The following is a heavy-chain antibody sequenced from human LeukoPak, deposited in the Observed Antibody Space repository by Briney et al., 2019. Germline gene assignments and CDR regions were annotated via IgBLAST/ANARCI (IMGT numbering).Heavy chain of an antibody. J-gene: IGHJ4*02. V-gene: IGHV1-18*01. D-gene: IGHD3-22*01. Sequence: ASVKVSCKASGHTFNTYGVIWVRQAPGKGFEWLGWISGQHGKTTYAQKFQGRFTMTTDTSTSTAYMELRSLRSDDTAVYYCARGSRFYDSSGPSDYWGQGTLVTVSS. CDR3: ARGSRFYDSSGPSDY. CDR2: ISGQHGKT. CDR1: GHTFNTYG.